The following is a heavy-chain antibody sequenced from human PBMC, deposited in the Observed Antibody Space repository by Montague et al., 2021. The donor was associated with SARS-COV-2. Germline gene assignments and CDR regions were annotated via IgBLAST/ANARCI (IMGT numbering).Heavy chain of an antibody. V-gene: IGHV4-59*12. D-gene: IGHD3-22*01. CDR3: ARAATITMIVVVIDAFDI. CDR1: SGSISSYY. CDR2: IYYSGST. J-gene: IGHJ3*02. Sequence: SETLSLTCTVSSGSISSYYWSWIRQPPGKGLEWIGYIYYSGSTYYNPSLKSRVTISVDTSKNQFSLKLSSVTAADTAVYYCARAATITMIVVVIDAFDIWGQGTMVTVSS.